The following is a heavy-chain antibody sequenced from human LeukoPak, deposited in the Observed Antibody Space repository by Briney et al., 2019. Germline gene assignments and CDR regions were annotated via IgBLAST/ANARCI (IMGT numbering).Heavy chain of an antibody. CDR1: GFSLSTSGVG. D-gene: IGHD3-10*01. V-gene: IGHV2-5*02. Sequence: SGPTLVKPTQPLALTCTFSGFSLSTSGVGVGWIRQPPGKALEWPALIYWDDDKRYSPSLKSRLTITKDTSKNQVVLTMTNMDPVDTATYYCALGGLRTNLDYWGQGTLVTVSS. CDR2: IYWDDDK. J-gene: IGHJ4*02. CDR3: ALGGLRTNLDY.